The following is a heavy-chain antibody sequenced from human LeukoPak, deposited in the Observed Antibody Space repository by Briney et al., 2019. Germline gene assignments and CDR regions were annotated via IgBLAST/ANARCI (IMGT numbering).Heavy chain of an antibody. CDR3: ATTVETGGPFDI. V-gene: IGHV6-1*01. CDR2: TYYRSKWYN. D-gene: IGHD1-1*01. CDR1: GDSVSSNSAA. Sequence: SQALSLTCAISGDSVSSNSAAWSWIRLSPSRGLEWLGRTYYRSKWYNYYAVSVRSRITINPDTSKNLFSLQLNSVTPEDTAEYYCATTVETGGPFDIWGPGTRVAV. J-gene: IGHJ3*02.